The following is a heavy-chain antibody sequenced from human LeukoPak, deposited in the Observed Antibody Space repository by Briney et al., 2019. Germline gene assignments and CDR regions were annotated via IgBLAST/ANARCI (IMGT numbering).Heavy chain of an antibody. D-gene: IGHD6-19*01. CDR2: ISWNSGSI. CDR3: AREREQWHAFDI. V-gene: IGHV3-9*01. CDR1: GFTFDDYA. J-gene: IGHJ3*02. Sequence: GGSLRLSCAASGFTFDDYAMHWVRQAPGKGLEWVSGISWNSGSIGYADSVKGRFTISRDNAKNSLYLQMNSLRAEDTAVYFCAREREQWHAFDIWGQGTMVTVSS.